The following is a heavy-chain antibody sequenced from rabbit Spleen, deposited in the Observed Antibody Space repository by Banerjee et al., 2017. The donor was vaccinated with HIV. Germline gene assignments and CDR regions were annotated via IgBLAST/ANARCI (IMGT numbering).Heavy chain of an antibody. J-gene: IGHJ6*01. CDR2: VAAGVSFTT. Sequence: QEQLVESGGGLVKPGASPTLTCTASGFSFTYIDYLCWVRQPPGKGPEWIACVAAGVSFTTYYATWAKGRFTISKTSSTTVTLQMTSLTAADTATYFCARDSGTSFSSYGMDLWGQGTLVTVS. CDR1: GFSFTYIDY. D-gene: IGHD8-1*01. CDR3: ARDSGTSFSSYGMDL. V-gene: IGHV1S45*01.